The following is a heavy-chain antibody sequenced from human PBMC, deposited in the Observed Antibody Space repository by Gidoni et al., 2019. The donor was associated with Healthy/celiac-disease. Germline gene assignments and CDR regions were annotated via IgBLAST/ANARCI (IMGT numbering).Heavy chain of an antibody. CDR2: INHSGST. D-gene: IGHD2-2*01. CDR3: ASGLKGCSSTSCYFYYYYGMDV. CDR1: GGSFSGYY. V-gene: IGHV4-34*01. J-gene: IGHJ6*02. Sequence: QVQLQQWGAGLSKPSETLSLTCAVYGGSFSGYYWSWIRQPPGKGLEWIGEINHSGSTNYNPSLKSRVTISVDTYKNQFSLKLSSVTAADTAVYYCASGLKGCSSTSCYFYYYYGMDVWGQGTTVTVSS.